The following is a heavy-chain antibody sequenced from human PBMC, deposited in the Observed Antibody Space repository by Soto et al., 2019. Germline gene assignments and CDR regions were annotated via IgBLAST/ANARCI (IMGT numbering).Heavy chain of an antibody. CDR1: GYTFTSYD. CDR2: MNPNSGNT. J-gene: IGHJ6*02. D-gene: IGHD3-22*01. V-gene: IGHV1-8*01. CDR3: AREYYDSSAQGTYYYGMDV. Sequence: QVQLVQSGAEVKKPGASVKVSCKASGYTFTSYDINWVRQATGQGLEWMGWMNPNSGNTGYAQKFQGRVTVTRNTSISTAYMELSSLRSEYTAVYYCAREYYDSSAQGTYYYGMDVWGQGTTVTVSS.